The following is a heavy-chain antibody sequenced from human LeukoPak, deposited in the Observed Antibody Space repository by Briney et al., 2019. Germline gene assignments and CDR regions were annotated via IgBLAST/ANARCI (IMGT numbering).Heavy chain of an antibody. V-gene: IGHV3-30*02. J-gene: IGHJ4*02. CDR3: VRDHNWGFDY. D-gene: IGHD7-27*01. CDR1: GFTFSSYW. Sequence: GGSLRLSCAASGFTFSSYWMSWVRQAPGKGLEWVAFIRNDGSNHYYADSVKGRFTISRDNSKNNVYLQMYSLRVEDTSIYYCVRDHNWGFDYWGQGTVVTVSS. CDR2: IRNDGSNH.